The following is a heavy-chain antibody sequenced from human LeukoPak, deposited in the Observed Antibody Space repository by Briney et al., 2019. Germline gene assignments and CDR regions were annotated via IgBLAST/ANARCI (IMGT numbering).Heavy chain of an antibody. CDR3: AKVRSSSWYYFDY. CDR2: ISYDGSNK. CDR1: GFTFSSYA. Sequence: GGSLRLSCAASGFTFSSYAVHWVRQAPGKGLEWVAVISYDGSNKYYADSVKGRFTISRDNSKNTLYLQMNSLRAEDTAVYYCAKVRSSSWYYFDYWGQGTLVTVSS. V-gene: IGHV3-30*04. D-gene: IGHD6-13*01. J-gene: IGHJ4*02.